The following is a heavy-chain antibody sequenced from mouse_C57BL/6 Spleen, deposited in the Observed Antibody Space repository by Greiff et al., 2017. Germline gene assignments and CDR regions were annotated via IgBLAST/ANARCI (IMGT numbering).Heavy chain of an antibody. CDR3: ASDGGYYGSSGFAY. CDR1: GYSITSGYD. V-gene: IGHV3-1*01. J-gene: IGHJ3*01. Sequence: EVKVEESGPGMVKPSQSLSLTCTVTGYSITSGYDWHWIRHFPGNKLEWMGYISYSGSTNYNPSLKSRISLTHDTSKTHFFLKLNSVTTEDTATYYCASDGGYYGSSGFAYWGQGTLVTVSA. D-gene: IGHD1-1*01. CDR2: ISYSGST.